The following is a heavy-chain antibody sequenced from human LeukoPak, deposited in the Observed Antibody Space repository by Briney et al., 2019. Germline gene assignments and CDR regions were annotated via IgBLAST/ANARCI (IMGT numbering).Heavy chain of an antibody. CDR3: AKGSHSVLVVTE. D-gene: IGHD3-22*01. V-gene: IGHV3-23*01. CDR1: GFTFSSYA. J-gene: IGHJ4*02. Sequence: PGGSLRLSCAASGFTFSSYAMSGVRQAPGKGLEWVSAISGSGGSTYYADSVKGRFTIFRDNSKNTLYLQMNSLRAEDTAVYYCAKGSHSVLVVTEWGQGTLVTVSS. CDR2: ISGSGGST.